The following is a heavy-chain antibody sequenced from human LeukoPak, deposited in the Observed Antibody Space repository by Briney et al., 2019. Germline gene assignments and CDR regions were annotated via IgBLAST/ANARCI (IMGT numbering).Heavy chain of an antibody. CDR2: IYSGGST. V-gene: IGHV3-53*01. CDR1: GFTASSNY. CDR3: ARAADYYYGMDV. Sequence: SGGSLRLSCAASGFTASSNYMSWVRQAPGKGLEWVSVIYSGGSTYYADSVKGRFTISRDNSKNTLYLQMNSLRAEDTAVYYCARAADYYYGMDVWGQGTTVTVSS. J-gene: IGHJ6*02.